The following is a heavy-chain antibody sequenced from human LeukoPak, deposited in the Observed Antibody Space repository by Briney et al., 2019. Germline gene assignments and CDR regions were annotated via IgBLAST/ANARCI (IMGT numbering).Heavy chain of an antibody. J-gene: IGHJ5*02. D-gene: IGHD4-11*01. CDR3: VRDPRGGYSNLYP. V-gene: IGHV7-4-1*02. Sequence: GASVKVSCKASGYTFTSYAMNWVRQAPGQGLEWMGWINTNTGTPTYAQGFTGRFVFSLDTSVNTAYLQISSLKTEDTAVYYCVRDPRGGYSNLYPWGQGTLVTVSS. CDR2: INTNTGTP. CDR1: GYTFTSYA.